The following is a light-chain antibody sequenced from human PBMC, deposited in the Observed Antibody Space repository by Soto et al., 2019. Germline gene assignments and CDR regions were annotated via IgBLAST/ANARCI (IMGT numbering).Light chain of an antibody. V-gene: IGKV3-20*01. Sequence: KQAPGTLSLTPEERVTVTGRPSQRISNSYLAWYQQRPGQAPRLLIFDASNRATGIPDRFSGSGSGTDFTLTISSLEPEDSAVYYCQQYGYSPPWTFGQGTKVDIK. CDR3: QQYGYSPPWT. CDR2: DAS. CDR1: QRISNSY. J-gene: IGKJ1*01.